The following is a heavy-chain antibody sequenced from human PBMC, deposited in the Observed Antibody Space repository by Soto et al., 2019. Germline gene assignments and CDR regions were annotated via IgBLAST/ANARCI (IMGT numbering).Heavy chain of an antibody. CDR1: SGSISSSNW. J-gene: IGHJ4*02. CDR3: GRGGSQTGDFDY. D-gene: IGHD3-16*01. Sequence: QVQLQESGPGLVKPSGTLSLTCAVSSGSISSSNWWSWVRQPPGKGLEWIGEIYHSGSTNYNPSLKSRVTISVDKPKNQFPRKLSSVTAADRAVYYWGRGGSQTGDFDYGGQGTLVPVSS. V-gene: IGHV4-4*02. CDR2: IYHSGST.